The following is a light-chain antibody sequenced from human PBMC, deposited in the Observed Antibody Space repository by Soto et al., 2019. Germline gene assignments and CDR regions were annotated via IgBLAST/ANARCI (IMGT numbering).Light chain of an antibody. CDR2: GAS. Sequence: EIVLTQSPGTLSLSPGERATLSCRASQSVSSTYLAWYQHKLGQAPRLLIYGASSKASGIPDRFSGSGSGTDFTLTISRLEPEDFAVYYCQQYGSSPRSFGHGTKV. V-gene: IGKV3-20*01. CDR3: QQYGSSPRS. J-gene: IGKJ1*01. CDR1: QSVSSTY.